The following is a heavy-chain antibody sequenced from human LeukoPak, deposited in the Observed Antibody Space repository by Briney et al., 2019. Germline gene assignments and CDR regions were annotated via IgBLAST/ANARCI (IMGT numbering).Heavy chain of an antibody. CDR3: ARGIYCGGDCYFFDY. CDR2: IYTSGST. CDR1: GGSISSYY. Sequence: SETLSLTCTVSGGSISSYYWSWIRQPAGKGLEWIGRIYTSGSTNYNPSLKSRVTISVGKSKNQFSLKLSSVTAADTAVYYCARGIYCGGDCYFFDYWGQGTLVTVSS. J-gene: IGHJ4*02. D-gene: IGHD2-21*02. V-gene: IGHV4-4*07.